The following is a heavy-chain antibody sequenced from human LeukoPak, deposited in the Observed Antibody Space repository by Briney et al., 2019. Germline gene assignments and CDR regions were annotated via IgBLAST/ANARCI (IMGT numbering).Heavy chain of an antibody. J-gene: IGHJ4*02. CDR2: ISSSSTI. Sequence: GGSLRLSCAASGFTFSSYSMNWVRQAPGKGLEWVSYISSSSTIYYADSVKGRFTISRDNAKNSLYLQMNSLRAEDTAVYYCAREPITVIASFDYWGQGTLVTVSS. V-gene: IGHV3-48*01. D-gene: IGHD4-17*01. CDR3: AREPITVIASFDY. CDR1: GFTFSSYS.